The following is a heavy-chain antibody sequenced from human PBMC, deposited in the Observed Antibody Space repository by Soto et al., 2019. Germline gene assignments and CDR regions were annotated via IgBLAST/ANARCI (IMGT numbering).Heavy chain of an antibody. V-gene: IGHV4-59*08. CDR3: ARHPGYYDILTGYTTYYFDY. J-gene: IGHJ4*02. Sequence: SETLSLTCTVSCGSIGTYYWSWIRQPPGKGLEWIGYIYYRGNTDYNPSLKSRVTISLDTPKNQFSLKLSSVTAADTAVYYCARHPGYYDILTGYTTYYFDYWGQGILVT. CDR2: IYYRGNT. D-gene: IGHD3-9*01. CDR1: CGSIGTYY.